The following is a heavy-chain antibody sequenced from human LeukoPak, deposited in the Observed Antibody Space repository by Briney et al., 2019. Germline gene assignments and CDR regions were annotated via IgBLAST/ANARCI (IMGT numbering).Heavy chain of an antibody. CDR2: IYYSGSS. J-gene: IGHJ3*02. CDR1: GGSISSGGYY. Sequence: SQTLSPTCTVSGGSISSGGYYWTWIRQHPGKGLEWIGNIYYSGSSYYNPSLKSRVTISVDTSKNQFSLKVSSVTAADTAVYYCARGGGRAFDIWGQGTMVTVSS. CDR3: ARGGGRAFDI. V-gene: IGHV4-31*03.